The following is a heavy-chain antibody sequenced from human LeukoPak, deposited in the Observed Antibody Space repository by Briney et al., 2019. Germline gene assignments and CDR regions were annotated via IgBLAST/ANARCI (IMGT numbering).Heavy chain of an antibody. Sequence: PSETLSLTCTVSGGSISSYYWSWIRQPPGKGLEWIGYIYYSGSTNYNPSLKSRVTISVDTSKNQFSLKLSSVTAADTAVYYCASSRRYCTNGVCYKGKYFQHWGQGTLVTVSS. CDR2: IYYSGST. D-gene: IGHD2-8*01. CDR1: GGSISSYY. J-gene: IGHJ1*01. V-gene: IGHV4-59*01. CDR3: ASSRRYCTNGVCYKGKYFQH.